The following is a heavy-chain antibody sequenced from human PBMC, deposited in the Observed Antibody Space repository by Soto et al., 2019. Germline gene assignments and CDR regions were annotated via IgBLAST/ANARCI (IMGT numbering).Heavy chain of an antibody. V-gene: IGHV3-15*01. D-gene: IGHD3-9*01. CDR1: GFTFINAW. CDR3: TTDGAYFDWYYYGMDV. Sequence: GVLRLSCAASGFTFINAWMSWVRQSRGKGLEWVGRIKSKTDGGTTDYAAPVKGRFTISRDDSKNTLYLQMNSLKTEDTAVYYCTTDGAYFDWYYYGMDVWGQGTTVTVSS. J-gene: IGHJ6*02. CDR2: IKSKTDGGTT.